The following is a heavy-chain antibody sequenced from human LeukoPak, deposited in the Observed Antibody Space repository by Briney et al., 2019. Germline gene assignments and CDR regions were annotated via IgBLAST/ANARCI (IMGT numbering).Heavy chain of an antibody. CDR2: ISYDGSDK. J-gene: IGHJ4*02. D-gene: IGHD3-16*02. V-gene: IGHV3-30*03. CDR3: ARSRSEGRYDY. Sequence: PGGSLRLSCAASGFTVSSNYMSWVRQAPGKGLDWVAVISYDGSDKYYADSVKGRFTISRDNSNNTLYLQMNSLRTEDTAVYYCARSRSEGRYDYWGQGTLVTVSS. CDR1: GFTVSSNY.